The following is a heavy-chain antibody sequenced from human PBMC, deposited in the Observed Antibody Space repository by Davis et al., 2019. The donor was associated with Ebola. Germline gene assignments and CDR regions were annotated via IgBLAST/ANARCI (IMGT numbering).Heavy chain of an antibody. CDR3: AKRDDSNDYPYYFDC. CDR1: GFTFSSYW. V-gene: IGHV3-23*01. Sequence: GGSLRLPCAASGFTFSSYWMSWVRQAPGKGLEWVSGIGGSDGSTYYADSVKGRFTISRDNSKNTMYLEMNSLRVEDTAMYYCAKRDDSNDYPYYFDCWGQGTLVTVSS. J-gene: IGHJ4*02. CDR2: IGGSDGST. D-gene: IGHD4-11*01.